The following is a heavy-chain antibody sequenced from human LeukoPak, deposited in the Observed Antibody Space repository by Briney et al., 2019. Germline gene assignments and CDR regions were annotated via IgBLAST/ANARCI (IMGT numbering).Heavy chain of an antibody. Sequence: SETLSLTCTVSGGSISGYFWSWIRQPAGKGLEWIGRIYATGTTNYNPSLKSRVTMSVDTSKNQFSLNLTSVTAADTAVYYCAREGGGSNRCLDWGQGTLVTVSS. CDR1: GGSISGYF. V-gene: IGHV4-4*07. J-gene: IGHJ1*01. CDR3: AREGGGSNRCLD. CDR2: IYATGTT. D-gene: IGHD3-16*02.